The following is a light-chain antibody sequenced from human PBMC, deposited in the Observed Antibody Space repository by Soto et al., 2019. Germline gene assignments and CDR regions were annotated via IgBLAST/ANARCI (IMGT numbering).Light chain of an antibody. Sequence: EIVLTQSPGTLSLSPGERATLSCRAGQSVSSNLAWYQQKPGQAPTLLIYGASARATGIPVRFSGSRSGTEFTLIISSLQSEDFAVYYCQHYNNWPFTFGQGTKVDIK. J-gene: IGKJ2*01. CDR3: QHYNNWPFT. V-gene: IGKV3-15*01. CDR1: QSVSSN. CDR2: GAS.